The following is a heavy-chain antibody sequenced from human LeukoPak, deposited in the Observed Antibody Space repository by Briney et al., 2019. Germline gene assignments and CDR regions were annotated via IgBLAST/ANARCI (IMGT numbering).Heavy chain of an antibody. CDR2: IYHSGST. CDR1: GGSISSSNW. Sequence: PSGTLSLTCAVSGGSISSSNWWSWVRQPPGKGLEWIGEIYHSGSTNYNPSLKSRVTISVDKSKNQFSLKLSSVTAADTAVYYCARGYCSSTSCYKSRDDAFDIWGQGTVVTVSS. J-gene: IGHJ3*02. D-gene: IGHD2-2*02. CDR3: ARGYCSSTSCYKSRDDAFDI. V-gene: IGHV4-4*02.